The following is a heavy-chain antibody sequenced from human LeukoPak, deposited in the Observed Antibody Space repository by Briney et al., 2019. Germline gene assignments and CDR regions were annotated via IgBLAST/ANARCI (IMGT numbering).Heavy chain of an antibody. CDR1: GGSISSSSYY. Sequence: SETLSLTCTVSGGSISSSSYYWGWIRQPPGKGLEWIGSIYYSGSTYYNPSLKSRVTISVDTSKNQFSLKLSSVTAADTAVYYCARHVGSSWNDAFDIWGQGTMVTVSS. CDR2: IYYSGST. CDR3: ARHVGSSWNDAFDI. V-gene: IGHV4-39*01. D-gene: IGHD6-13*01. J-gene: IGHJ3*02.